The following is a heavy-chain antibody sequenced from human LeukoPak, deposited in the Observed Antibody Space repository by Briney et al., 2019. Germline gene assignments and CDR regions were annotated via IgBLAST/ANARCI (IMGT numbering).Heavy chain of an antibody. CDR3: ARTNYDFWSGYPLGVDP. J-gene: IGHJ5*02. CDR1: GGTFSSYT. CDR2: IIPILGIA. Sequence: ASVKVSCKASGGTFSSYTISWVRQAPGQGLEWMGRIIPILGIANYAQKFQGRVTITADKSTSTAYMELSSLRSEDTAVYYCARTNYDFWSGYPLGVDPWGQGTLVTVSS. D-gene: IGHD3-3*01. V-gene: IGHV1-69*02.